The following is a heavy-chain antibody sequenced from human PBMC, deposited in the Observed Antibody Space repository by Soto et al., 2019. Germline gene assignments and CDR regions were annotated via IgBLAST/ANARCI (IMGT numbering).Heavy chain of an antibody. CDR2: MTPTSGHT. J-gene: IGHJ6*03. V-gene: IGHV1-8*01. CDR1: GYTFSRFD. D-gene: IGHD3-10*01. Sequence: QVQLVQSGAEVRKPGASVKVSCKASGYTFSRFDIIWVRQAAGHGLEWMGWMTPTSGHTGYAQQFRGRVTMTRTTSSSTAYMELSRLTSEDTAVYYCARGVEEDSGSGSYGYMAVWCRGTTVTASS. CDR3: ARGVEEDSGSGSYGYMAV.